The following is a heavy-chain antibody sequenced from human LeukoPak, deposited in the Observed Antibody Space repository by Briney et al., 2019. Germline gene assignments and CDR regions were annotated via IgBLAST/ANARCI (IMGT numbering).Heavy chain of an antibody. D-gene: IGHD3-3*01. V-gene: IGHV4-59*01. J-gene: IGHJ6*02. CDR3: AKGSLYYDFWSGYWSGGDYYGMDV. Sequence: PSETLSLTCTVSGGSISSYYWSWIRQPPGKGLERIGYIYYSGSTNYNPSLKSRVTISVDTSKNQFSLKLSSVTAADTAVYYCAKGSLYYDFWSGYWSGGDYYGMDVWGQGTTVTVSS. CDR2: IYYSGST. CDR1: GGSISSYY.